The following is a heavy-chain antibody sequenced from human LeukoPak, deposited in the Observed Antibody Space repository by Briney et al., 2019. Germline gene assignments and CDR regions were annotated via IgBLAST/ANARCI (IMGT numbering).Heavy chain of an antibody. Sequence: GGSLRLSCAASGFTFSSYAMHWVRQAPGKGLEWVAVISYDGSNKYYADSVKGRFTISRDNSKNTLYLQMNSLRAEDTAVYYCAKDGGNSWDAFDIWGQGTMVTVSS. CDR3: AKDGGNSWDAFDI. CDR1: GFTFSSYA. CDR2: ISYDGSNK. D-gene: IGHD4-23*01. J-gene: IGHJ3*02. V-gene: IGHV3-30-3*01.